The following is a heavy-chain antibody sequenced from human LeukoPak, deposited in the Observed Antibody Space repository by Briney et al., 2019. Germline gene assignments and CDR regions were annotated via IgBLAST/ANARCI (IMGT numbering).Heavy chain of an antibody. CDR1: GFTFRNYA. CDR2: ISDGGTNT. V-gene: IGHV3-23*01. J-gene: IGHJ4*02. D-gene: IGHD4/OR15-4a*01. CDR3: AKEMTIGQPFDY. Sequence: PGASLRLSCAASGFTFRNYAVSWVRQAPGKGLEWVSAISDGGTNTYYTDSVKGRFTISRDNSKNTLYLQMNSLRVEDTAVYYCAKEMTIGQPFDYRGQGTLVTVSS.